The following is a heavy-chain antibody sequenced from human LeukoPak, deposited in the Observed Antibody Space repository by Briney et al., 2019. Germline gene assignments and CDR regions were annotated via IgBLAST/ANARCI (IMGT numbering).Heavy chain of an antibody. D-gene: IGHD3-22*01. CDR2: ISWNSGSI. CDR3: AKDESSDYYDSSDLDY. V-gene: IGHV3-9*01. J-gene: IGHJ4*02. CDR1: GFTFDDYA. Sequence: GGSLRLSCAASGFTFDDYAMHWVRQAPGEGLEWVSGISWNSGSICYADSVKGRFTISRDNAKNSLYLQMNSLRAEDTALYYCAKDESSDYYDSSDLDYWGQGTLVTVSS.